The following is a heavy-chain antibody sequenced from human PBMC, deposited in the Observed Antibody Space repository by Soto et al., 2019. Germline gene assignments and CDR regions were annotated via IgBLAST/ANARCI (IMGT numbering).Heavy chain of an antibody. J-gene: IGHJ4*02. CDR2: ISAYNGNT. D-gene: IGHD6-6*01. CDR3: ARVEEQLGEFDY. Sequence: GASVKVSSKASGYTFTSYGLSWVRQAPGQGLEWMGWISAYNGNTNYAQKLQGRVTMTTDTSTSTAYMELRSLRSDDTAVYYCARVEEQLGEFDYWGQGTLVTVSS. CDR1: GYTFTSYG. V-gene: IGHV1-18*01.